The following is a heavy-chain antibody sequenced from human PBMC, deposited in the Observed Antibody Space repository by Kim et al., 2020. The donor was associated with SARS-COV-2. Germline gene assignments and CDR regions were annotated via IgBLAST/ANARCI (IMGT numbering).Heavy chain of an antibody. J-gene: IGHJ3*02. D-gene: IGHD2-15*01. Sequence: AHTEKGQLTITRDNSHNTLYLQMNSLRAEDTAVYYCATRLSGGTGDDAFDIWGQGTMVTVSS. CDR3: ATRLSGGTGDDAFDI. V-gene: IGHV3-23*03.